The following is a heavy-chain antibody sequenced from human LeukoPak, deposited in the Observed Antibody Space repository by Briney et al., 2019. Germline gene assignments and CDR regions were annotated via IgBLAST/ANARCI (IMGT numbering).Heavy chain of an antibody. Sequence: ASVTVSFKSSVYSLTFFYLYWLRQAPGQGRQWMGWINPNSGDTNYAQKYEGRVSMTRDTSISTAYMELSGLSSDDTAVYYCARGVRRSAGKLHRSGNYYMDVWGKGTTVIVSS. CDR3: ARGVRRSAGKLHRSGNYYMDV. CDR2: INPNSGDT. J-gene: IGHJ6*03. D-gene: IGHD1-1*01. V-gene: IGHV1-2*02. CDR1: VYSLTFFY.